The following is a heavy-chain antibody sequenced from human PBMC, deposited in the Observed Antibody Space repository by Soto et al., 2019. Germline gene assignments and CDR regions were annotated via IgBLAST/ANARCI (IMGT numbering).Heavy chain of an antibody. J-gene: IGHJ4*02. V-gene: IGHV1-18*04. CDR3: ARVQYYDSSGYPDY. Sequence: ASVKVSGKASGYTFTSYGISWVRQAPGQGLEWMGWISAYNGNTNYAQKLQGRVTMTTDTSTSTAYMELRSLRSDDTAVYYCARVQYYDSSGYPDYWGQGALVTVSS. D-gene: IGHD3-22*01. CDR2: ISAYNGNT. CDR1: GYTFTSYG.